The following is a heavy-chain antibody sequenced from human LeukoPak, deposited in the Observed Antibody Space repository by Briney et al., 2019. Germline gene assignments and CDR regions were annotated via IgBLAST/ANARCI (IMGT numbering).Heavy chain of an antibody. CDR2: IGSGGDT. CDR3: ARDLRKMIIPFDS. CDR1: GFTFSDYY. J-gene: IGHJ4*02. Sequence: GGSLRLSCAASGFTFSDYYMNWVRQAPGKGLEWLSYIGSGGDTSYADSVKGRFTMSRDNAKNSLYLQMNSLRAEDTALYYCARDLRKMIIPFDSWGQGTLVTVSS. D-gene: IGHD3-16*01. V-gene: IGHV3-69-1*01.